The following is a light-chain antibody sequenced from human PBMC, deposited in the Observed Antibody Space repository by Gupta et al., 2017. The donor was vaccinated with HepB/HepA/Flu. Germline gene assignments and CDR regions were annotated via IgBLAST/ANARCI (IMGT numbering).Light chain of an antibody. CDR2: RNV. Sequence: QSVLTQPPSASGTPGHRVTISCSGSSSTSGHNTVYWYQHLPGTAPKLLIYRNVLRSSGVPDRFSGSKSGTSASLAITGLQPEDDANYYCAAWDDSLNDMLFGGGTTLTVL. V-gene: IGLV1-44*01. J-gene: IGLJ2*01. CDR1: SSTSGHNT. CDR3: AAWDDSLNDML.